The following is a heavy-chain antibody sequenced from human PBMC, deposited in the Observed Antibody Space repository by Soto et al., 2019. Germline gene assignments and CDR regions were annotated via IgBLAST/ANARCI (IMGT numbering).Heavy chain of an antibody. CDR2: ISSGGTTT. CDR3: AREGGSIGGWFGRKFDS. J-gene: IGHJ4*02. Sequence: GGSLRLSCTASGFSFSTHAMSWVRDAPGKGLEWVSSISSGGTTTFYAASVEGRFTISRDKSKNTLYLQMNSLRADDTAVYYCAREGGSIGGWFGRKFDSWGQGTQVTVSS. V-gene: IGHV3-23*01. CDR1: GFSFSTHA. D-gene: IGHD6-19*01.